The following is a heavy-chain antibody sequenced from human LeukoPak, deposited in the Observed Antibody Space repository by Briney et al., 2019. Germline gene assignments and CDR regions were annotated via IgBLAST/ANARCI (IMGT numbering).Heavy chain of an antibody. J-gene: IGHJ3*02. D-gene: IGHD3-22*01. CDR3: ARDRYRYDSSVDAFDI. Sequence: ASVKGSCKASGYTFTTYGISWVPQAPGQGLEWMAWFTAYNGHTNYAQNFQDRVTMTTDTSTSTAYMELRSLRSDDTAVYYCARDRYRYDSSVDAFDIWGQGTMVTVSS. CDR1: GYTFTTYG. V-gene: IGHV1-18*01. CDR2: FTAYNGHT.